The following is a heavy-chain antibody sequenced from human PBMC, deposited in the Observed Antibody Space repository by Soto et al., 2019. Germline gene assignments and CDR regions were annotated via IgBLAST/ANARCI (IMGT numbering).Heavy chain of an antibody. D-gene: IGHD1-26*01. Sequence: QVQLVQSGAEVKKPGASVKVSCKASGYTFTSYGISWVRQAPGQGLEWRGWISAYNGNTNDAQKLQGRVTMTTDPSTSTAYMELRSLRSDDTAVYYCARELSISVWERRVDYWGQGSMVTVSS. CDR3: ARELSISVWERRVDY. J-gene: IGHJ4*02. CDR2: ISAYNGNT. V-gene: IGHV1-18*01. CDR1: GYTFTSYG.